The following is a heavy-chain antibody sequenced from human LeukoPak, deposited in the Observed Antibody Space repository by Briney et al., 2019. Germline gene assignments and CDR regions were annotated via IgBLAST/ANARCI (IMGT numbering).Heavy chain of an antibody. V-gene: IGHV4-30-2*01. CDR3: AKYAAAHRSWFDP. D-gene: IGHD2-2*01. CDR2: IYHNGNT. CDR1: GGSISSGGYS. J-gene: IGHJ5*02. Sequence: PSETLPLTCAVSGGSISSGGYSWSWIRQPPGKGLEWIGYIYHNGNTYYSPSLKSRVTISVDRSKNQLSLKLSSVTAADTAVYFCAKYAAAHRSWFDPWGQGNLVTVSS.